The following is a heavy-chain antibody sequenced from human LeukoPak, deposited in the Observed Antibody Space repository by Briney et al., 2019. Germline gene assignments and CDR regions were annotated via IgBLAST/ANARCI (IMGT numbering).Heavy chain of an antibody. Sequence: SETLSLTCTVSGGSISSYYWSWIRQPAGKGLEWIGRIHTSGSTNYNPSLKSRVTISVDTSKNQFSLKLSSVTAADTAVYFCAGAYTSRWYYFDYWGQGTLVTVSS. V-gene: IGHV4-4*07. CDR1: GGSISSYY. D-gene: IGHD6-13*01. CDR3: AGAYTSRWYYFDY. J-gene: IGHJ4*02. CDR2: IHTSGST.